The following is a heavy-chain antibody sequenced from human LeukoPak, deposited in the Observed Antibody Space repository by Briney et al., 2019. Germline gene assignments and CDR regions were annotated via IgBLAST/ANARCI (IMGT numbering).Heavy chain of an antibody. CDR1: GGSIGSSSYY. J-gene: IGHJ3*02. D-gene: IGHD4-11*01. V-gene: IGHV4-39*01. CDR3: ARQVYSNYYPDAFDI. CDR2: VYYSGST. Sequence: SETLSLTXTVSGGSIGSSSYYWGWICQPPGKGLQWIGSVYYSGSTYHNPSLKSRVTISVDTSKNQFSLKLSSVTAADTAMYYCARQVYSNYYPDAFDIWGQGTMVTVSS.